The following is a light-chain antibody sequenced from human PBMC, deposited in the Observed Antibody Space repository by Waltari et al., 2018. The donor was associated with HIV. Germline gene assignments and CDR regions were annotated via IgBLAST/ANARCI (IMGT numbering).Light chain of an antibody. CDR2: RDN. J-gene: IGLJ1*01. V-gene: IGLV1-47*01. CDR1: TSNVGSNF. Sequence: QSVLTQPPSASGTPGQRVTISCSGTTSNVGSNFVSWYQQLPGTAPKLLIYRDNRRPSGVPDRFSGSKSGASASLAISGLRSEDEGDYYCATWDCSLGGFYVFGAGTKVTVL. CDR3: ATWDCSLGGFYV.